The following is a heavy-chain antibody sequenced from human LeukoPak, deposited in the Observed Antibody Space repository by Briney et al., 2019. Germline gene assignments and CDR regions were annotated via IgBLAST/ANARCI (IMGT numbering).Heavy chain of an antibody. D-gene: IGHD2-21*02. J-gene: IGHJ5*02. CDR1: GFTLTTYW. CDR2: IKSDGSST. V-gene: IGHV3-74*01. Sequence: GGSLRLSCAASGFTLTTYWMHWVRQAPGKGLVWVSRIKSDGSSTSYADSVKGRFTISRDNAKNSLYLQMNSLRAEDTAVYYCAGDMGHIVVVTAPGWFDPWGQGTLVTVSS. CDR3: AGDMGHIVVVTAPGWFDP.